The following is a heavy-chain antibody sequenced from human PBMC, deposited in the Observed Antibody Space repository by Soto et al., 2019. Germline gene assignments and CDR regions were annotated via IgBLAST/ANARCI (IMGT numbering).Heavy chain of an antibody. CDR3: TTAMVRDYYYYGMDV. Sequence: GVLRLSCAASGFTFSNAWMSWVRQAPGKGLEWVGRIKSKTDGGTTDYAAPVKGRFTISRDDSKNTLYLQMNSLKTEDTAVYYCTTAMVRDYYYYGMDVWGQGTTVTVSS. D-gene: IGHD6-13*01. V-gene: IGHV3-15*01. CDR1: GFTFSNAW. CDR2: IKSKTDGGTT. J-gene: IGHJ6*02.